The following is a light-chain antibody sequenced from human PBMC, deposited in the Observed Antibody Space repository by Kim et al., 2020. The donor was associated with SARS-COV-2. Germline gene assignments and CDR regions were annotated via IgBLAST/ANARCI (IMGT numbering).Light chain of an antibody. CDR3: TSRDSSSNPLV. CDR1: SLRYYD. Sequence: LGQKIRITCQGDSLRYYDASWYQQKAGQAPLLVMYGKDNRPRGIPDRFSGSSSGDTASLTITGTQAEDEAEYYCTSRDSSSNPLVFGGGTQLTVL. J-gene: IGLJ3*02. CDR2: GKD. V-gene: IGLV3-19*01.